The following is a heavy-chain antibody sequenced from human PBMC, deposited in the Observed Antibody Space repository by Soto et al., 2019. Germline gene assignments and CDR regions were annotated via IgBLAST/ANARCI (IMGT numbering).Heavy chain of an antibody. V-gene: IGHV4-59*01. CDR2: IYYSGST. Sequence: SETLSLTCTVSGGSISSYYWSWIRQPPGKGLEWIGYIYYSGSTNYNPSLKSRVTISVDTSKNQFSLKLSSVTAADTAVYYCARVYGSGRYYYYGMDVWGQGTTVTVSS. CDR1: GGSISSYY. J-gene: IGHJ6*02. D-gene: IGHD3-10*01. CDR3: ARVYGSGRYYYYGMDV.